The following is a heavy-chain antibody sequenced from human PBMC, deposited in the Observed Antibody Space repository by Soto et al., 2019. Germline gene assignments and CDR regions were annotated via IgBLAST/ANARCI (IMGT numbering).Heavy chain of an antibody. CDR3: AKDKGDFWSGYYTGDAFDI. CDR2: ISGSGGST. J-gene: IGHJ3*02. V-gene: IGHV3-23*01. Sequence: HPGGSLGLSCAASGFTFSSYAMSWVRQAPGKGLEWVSAISGSGGSTYYADSVKGRFTISRDNSKNTLYLQMNSLRAEDTAVYYCAKDKGDFWSGYYTGDAFDIWGQVTMVTV. CDR1: GFTFSSYA. D-gene: IGHD3-3*01.